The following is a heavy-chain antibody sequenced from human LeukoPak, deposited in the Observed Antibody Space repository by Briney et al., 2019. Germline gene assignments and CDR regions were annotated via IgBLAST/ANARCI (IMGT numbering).Heavy chain of an antibody. J-gene: IGHJ5*02. V-gene: IGHV4-4*07. Sequence: SETLSLTCTVSGGSISSYYWSWIRQPAGKGLEWIGRIYTSGSTNYNPSLKSRVTMSVDTSKNQFSLKLSSVTAADTAVYYCARGDTVVPAAIRRGFDPWGQGTLVTVSS. CDR3: ARGDTVVPAAIRRGFDP. D-gene: IGHD2-2*02. CDR1: GGSISSYY. CDR2: IYTSGST.